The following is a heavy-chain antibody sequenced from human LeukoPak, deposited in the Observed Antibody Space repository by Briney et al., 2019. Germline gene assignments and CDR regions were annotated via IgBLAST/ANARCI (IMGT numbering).Heavy chain of an antibody. CDR2: IYYSGST. V-gene: IGHV4-30-4*01. D-gene: IGHD2-2*01. CDR3: ARDGQLLSLGYKYYYGMDV. J-gene: IGHJ6*02. CDR1: GGSISSGDYY. Sequence: SETLSLTCTVSGGSISSGDYYWSWIRQPPGKGLEWIGYIYYSGSTYYNPSLKSRVTISVDTSKNQFSLKLSSVTAAETAVYYCARDGQLLSLGYKYYYGMDVWGQGTTVTVSS.